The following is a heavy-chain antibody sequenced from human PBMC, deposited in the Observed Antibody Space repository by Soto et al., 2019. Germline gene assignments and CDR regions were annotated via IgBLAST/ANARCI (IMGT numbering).Heavy chain of an antibody. V-gene: IGHV1-2*02. CDR2: MNPKSGGA. Sequence: ASVKVSCKASGGTFSSYAISWVRQAPGQGLEWMGWMNPKSGGAYFAQKFQGRVTLTRDTSIGTAYIEVNSLTSDDTAVYFCTREHIEHSDGVYAAFDIWAQGTTVTVSS. D-gene: IGHD5-18*01. J-gene: IGHJ3*02. CDR3: TREHIEHSDGVYAAFDI. CDR1: GGTFSSYA.